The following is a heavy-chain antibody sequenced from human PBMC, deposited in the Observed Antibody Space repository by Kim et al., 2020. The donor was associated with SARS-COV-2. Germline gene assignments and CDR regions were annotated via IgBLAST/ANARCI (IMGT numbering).Heavy chain of an antibody. CDR3: ARAGYTYYYDSSGYHFDY. J-gene: IGHJ4*02. D-gene: IGHD3-22*01. CDR2: IIPILGIA. V-gene: IGHV1-69*04. Sequence: SVKVSCKASGGTFSSYAISWVRQAPGQGLEWMGRIIPILGIANYAQKFQGRVTITADKSTSTAYMELSSLRSEDTAVYYCARAGYTYYYDSSGYHFDYWGQGTLVTVSS. CDR1: GGTFSSYA.